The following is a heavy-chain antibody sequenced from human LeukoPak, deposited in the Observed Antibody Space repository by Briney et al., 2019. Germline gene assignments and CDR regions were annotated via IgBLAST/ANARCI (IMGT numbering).Heavy chain of an antibody. V-gene: IGHV4-39*02. J-gene: IGHJ4*02. D-gene: IGHD5-24*01. Sequence: SEPLSLPCSVSGGSISRCNYLWGWIRQPRGGGLEWNSSIFYRGTTYKNPSVKSRVTMSEVPSKNLFSLRLNAVTAPGSALYFCAKYDEEDGYNAKSPDYWGQGTLVTVSS. CDR1: GGSISRCNYL. CDR2: IFYRGTT. CDR3: AKYDEEDGYNAKSPDY.